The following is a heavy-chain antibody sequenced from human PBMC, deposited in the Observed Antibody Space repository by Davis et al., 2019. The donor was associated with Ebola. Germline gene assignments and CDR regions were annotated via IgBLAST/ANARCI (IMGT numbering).Heavy chain of an antibody. J-gene: IGHJ4*02. V-gene: IGHV4-34*01. CDR1: GGSFSGYY. CDR2: IYHSGST. D-gene: IGHD6-19*01. CDR3: ARDQQWLAPGYFDY. Sequence: MPSETLSLTCAVYGGSFSGYYWSWIRQPPGKGLEWIGEIYHSGSTNYNPSLKSRVTISVDKSKNQFSLKLSSVTAADTAVYYCARDQQWLAPGYFDYWGQGTLVTVSS.